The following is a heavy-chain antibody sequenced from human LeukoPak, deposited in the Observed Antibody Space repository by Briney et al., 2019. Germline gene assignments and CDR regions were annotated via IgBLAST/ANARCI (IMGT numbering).Heavy chain of an antibody. D-gene: IGHD4-23*01. Sequence: GGSLRLSCTASGVTLSSYAMSWARQAPGKGLEWVSGISSSGSGGNTYYADSVKGRFTISRDSSKNTLFLHMNTLRAEDTAIYYCAKDRTVEASYWYFDLWGRGTPVTVSS. V-gene: IGHV3-23*01. CDR3: AKDRTVEASYWYFDL. CDR2: ISSSGSGGNT. CDR1: GVTLSSYA. J-gene: IGHJ2*01.